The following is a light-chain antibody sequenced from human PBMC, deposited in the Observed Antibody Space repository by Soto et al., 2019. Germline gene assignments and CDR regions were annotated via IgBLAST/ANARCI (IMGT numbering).Light chain of an antibody. Sequence: VCTQSPATLTFSPGERATLSCRASQSVSSYLAWYQQKPGQAPRLLIYDASNRATGIPARFSGSGSGTDFTLTISSLEPEDFAVYYCQQRSNWPKTFGQGTNVDIK. J-gene: IGKJ1*01. CDR2: DAS. CDR3: QQRSNWPKT. V-gene: IGKV3-11*01. CDR1: QSVSSY.